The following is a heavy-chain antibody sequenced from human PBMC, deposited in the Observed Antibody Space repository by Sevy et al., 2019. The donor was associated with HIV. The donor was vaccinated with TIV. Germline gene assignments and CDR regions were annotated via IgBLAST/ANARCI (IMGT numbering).Heavy chain of an antibody. CDR1: GFTFNFFS. CDR3: ALERRASAGSEYFHN. J-gene: IGHJ1*01. CDR2: ISFDGSNE. D-gene: IGHD1-1*01. V-gene: IGHV3-30-3*01. Sequence: GGSLRLSCAASGFTFNFFSMHWVRQAPGKGLEWVATISFDGSNEHYADSVKGRFTISRDNSKNSLFLQMNSLRADDPAVYYCALERRASAGSEYFHNWGQGTLVTVSS.